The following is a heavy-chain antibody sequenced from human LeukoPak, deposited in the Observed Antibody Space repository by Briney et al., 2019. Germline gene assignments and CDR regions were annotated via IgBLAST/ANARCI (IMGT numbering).Heavy chain of an antibody. CDR1: GFTFSSYA. J-gene: IGHJ4*02. V-gene: IGHV3-23*01. CDR3: AKDLNYGGNSYYFDY. CDR2: ISGSGGST. D-gene: IGHD4-23*01. Sequence: GGSLRLSCAASGFTFSSYAMSWVRQAPGKGLEWVSAISGSGGSTYYADSVKGRFTISRDNSKSTLYLQMNSLRAEDTAVYYCAKDLNYGGNSYYFDYWGQGTLVTVSS.